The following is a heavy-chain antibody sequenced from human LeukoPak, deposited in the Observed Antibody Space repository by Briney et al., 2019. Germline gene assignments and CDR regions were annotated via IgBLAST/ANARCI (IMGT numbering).Heavy chain of an antibody. D-gene: IGHD5-18*01. J-gene: IGHJ4*02. CDR1: GYTFTGYH. V-gene: IGHV1-2*02. Sequence: ASVKVSCKASGYTFTGYHMHWVRQAPGQGLEWMGWINPNSGGTNYAQKFQGRVTMTRDTSISTAYMELSRLRSDDTAVYYCARAIYSYGRTIDYWGQGTLVTVSS. CDR3: ARAIYSYGRTIDY. CDR2: INPNSGGT.